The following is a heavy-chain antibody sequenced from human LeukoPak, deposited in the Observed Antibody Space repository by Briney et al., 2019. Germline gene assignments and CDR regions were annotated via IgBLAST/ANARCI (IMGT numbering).Heavy chain of an antibody. V-gene: IGHV1-18*01. CDR1: GYTFTSYG. J-gene: IGHJ5*02. CDR3: AREELYAEPNWFDP. CDR2: ISAYNGNT. D-gene: IGHD1-7*01. Sequence: EASVKVSCKASGYTFTSYGISWVRQAPGQGLEWMGWISAYNGNTNYAQKLQGRVTMTTDTSTSTAYMELRSLRSDDTAVYYCAREELYAEPNWFDPWGQGTLVTVSS.